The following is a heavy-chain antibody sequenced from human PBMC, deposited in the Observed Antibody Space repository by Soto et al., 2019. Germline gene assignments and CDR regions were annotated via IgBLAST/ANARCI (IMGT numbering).Heavy chain of an antibody. CDR2: ISSSSSYI. Sequence: GGSLRLSCAASGFTFSSYSMNWVRQAPGKGLEWVSSISSSSSYIYYADSVKGRFTISRDNAKNSLYLQMNSLRAEDTAVYYCASLCRPAVATCDAFDIWGQGTMVTVS. V-gene: IGHV3-21*06. J-gene: IGHJ3*02. CDR1: GFTFSSYS. CDR3: ASLCRPAVATCDAFDI. D-gene: IGHD5-12*01.